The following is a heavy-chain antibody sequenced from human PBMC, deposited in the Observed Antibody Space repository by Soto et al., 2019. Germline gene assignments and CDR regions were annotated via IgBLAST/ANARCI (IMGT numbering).Heavy chain of an antibody. J-gene: IGHJ4*02. V-gene: IGHV3-33*01. Sequence: GGSLRLSCAASGFTFSSYGMHWVRQAPGKGLEWVAVIWYDGSNKYYADSVKGRFTISRDNSKNTLYLQMNSLRAEDTAVYYCARERYCSSTSCYRTLDYWGQGTLVTVSS. CDR1: GFTFSSYG. CDR2: IWYDGSNK. D-gene: IGHD2-2*01. CDR3: ARERYCSSTSCYRTLDY.